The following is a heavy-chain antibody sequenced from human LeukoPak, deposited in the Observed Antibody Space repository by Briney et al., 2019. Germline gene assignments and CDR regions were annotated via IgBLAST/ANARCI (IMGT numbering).Heavy chain of an antibody. Sequence: ASVKVSCKASGYTFTNYDINWVRHPTGRGLEWMGWMNPNSGNTGYAQKLQGRVTMTRNTSISTAYMELSSLRSEDTAVYYCARGPARSIAVRGWFDPWGQGTLVTVSS. V-gene: IGHV1-8*01. CDR3: ARGPARSIAVRGWFDP. CDR1: GYTFTNYD. D-gene: IGHD6-6*01. CDR2: MNPNSGNT. J-gene: IGHJ5*02.